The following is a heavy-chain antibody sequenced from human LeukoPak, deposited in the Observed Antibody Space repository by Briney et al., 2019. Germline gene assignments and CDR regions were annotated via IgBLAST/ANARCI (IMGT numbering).Heavy chain of an antibody. CDR2: ISSSGSTI. D-gene: IGHD2-15*01. J-gene: IGHJ4*02. CDR1: GFTFDDYG. Sequence: GGSLRLSCAASGFTFDDYGMSWVRQAPGKGLEWVSYISSSGSTIYYADSVKGRFTISRDNAKNSLYLQMNSLRAEDTAVYYCARDSSIVVVVAATNPEYFDYWGQGTLVTVSS. CDR3: ARDSSIVVVVAATNPEYFDY. V-gene: IGHV3-11*04.